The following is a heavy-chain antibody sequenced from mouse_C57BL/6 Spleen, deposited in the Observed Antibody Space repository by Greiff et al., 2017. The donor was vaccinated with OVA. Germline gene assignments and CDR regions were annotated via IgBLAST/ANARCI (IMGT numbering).Heavy chain of an antibody. D-gene: IGHD1-1*01. CDR3: AREDYYGSSYWYFDV. Sequence: DVQLMASGGGLVKPGGSLKLSCAASGFTFSDYGMHWVRQAPEKGLEWVAYISSGSSTIYYADTVKGRFTISRDNAKNTLFLQMTSLRSEDTAMYYCAREDYYGSSYWYFDVWGTGTTVTVSS. CDR2: ISSGSSTI. CDR1: GFTFSDYG. V-gene: IGHV5-17*01. J-gene: IGHJ1*03.